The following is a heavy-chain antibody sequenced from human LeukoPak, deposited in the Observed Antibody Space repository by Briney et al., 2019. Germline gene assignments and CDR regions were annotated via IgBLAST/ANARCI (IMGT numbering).Heavy chain of an antibody. CDR2: IKQDGSEE. D-gene: IGHD6-19*01. V-gene: IGHV3-7*04. CDR3: ARVASSGWYGDYYYYYGMDV. J-gene: IGHJ6*02. Sequence: PGGSLRLSCAASGFTFSSYWMSWVRQAPGKGLEWVANIKQDGSEEYYVDSVKGRFTISRDNAKNSLYLQMNSLRAEDTAVYYCARVASSGWYGDYYYYYGMDVWGQGTTVTVSS. CDR1: GFTFSSYW.